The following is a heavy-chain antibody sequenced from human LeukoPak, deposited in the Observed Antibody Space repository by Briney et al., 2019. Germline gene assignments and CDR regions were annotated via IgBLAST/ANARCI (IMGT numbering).Heavy chain of an antibody. J-gene: IGHJ4*02. CDR3: ARIIVATIPFDY. CDR1: GGTFSSYA. D-gene: IGHD5-12*01. V-gene: IGHV1-69*13. CDR2: IIPIFGTA. Sequence: ASVKVSCKASGGTFSSYAISWVRQAPGQGLEWMGGIIPIFGTANYAQKFQGRVTITADESTSTAYMELSSLRSEDTAVYYCARIIVATIPFDYWGQGTLVTVSS.